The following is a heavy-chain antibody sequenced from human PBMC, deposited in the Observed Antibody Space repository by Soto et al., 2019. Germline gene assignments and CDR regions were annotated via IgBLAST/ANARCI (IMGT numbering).Heavy chain of an antibody. V-gene: IGHV4-31*03. CDR3: ARGRQGPWGIELAGTIFDY. CDR1: GGSISSGGYY. J-gene: IGHJ4*02. D-gene: IGHD6-19*01. CDR2: IYYSGST. Sequence: ASETRSLTCTVSGGSISSGGYYWSWIRQHPGKGLEWIGYIYYSGSTYYNPSLKSRVTISVDTSKNQFSLKLSSVTAADTAVYYCARGRQGPWGIELAGTIFDYCGQXTLVTVSP.